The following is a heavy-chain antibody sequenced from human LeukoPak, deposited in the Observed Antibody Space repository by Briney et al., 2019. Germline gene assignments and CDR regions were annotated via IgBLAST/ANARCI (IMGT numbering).Heavy chain of an antibody. Sequence: GASVKVSCKASGYTFTSYYMHWVRQPPGQGLEWMGIINQCGVSRSYAKTCQGTVSMTRETSTSIVYMELSSLRSEDTAVYYCARALYCGGDCYPKWFDPWGQGTLVTVSS. V-gene: IGHV1-46*01. CDR1: GYTFTSYY. D-gene: IGHD2-21*01. CDR3: ARALYCGGDCYPKWFDP. J-gene: IGHJ5*02. CDR2: INQCGVSR.